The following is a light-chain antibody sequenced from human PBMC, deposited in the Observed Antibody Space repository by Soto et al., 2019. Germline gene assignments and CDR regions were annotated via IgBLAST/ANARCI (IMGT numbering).Light chain of an antibody. J-gene: IGLJ1*01. CDR1: SSDVGGYNY. V-gene: IGLV2-14*03. CDR3: NSYTSTSTSYV. Sequence: QSALTQPASVSGSPGQSITISCTGTSSDVGGYNYVSWYQHHPGKATKLMIYDVSNRPSGVSNRFSGSKSGNTASLTISGLQAEDEADYYCNSYTSTSTSYVFGTGTKLTVL. CDR2: DVS.